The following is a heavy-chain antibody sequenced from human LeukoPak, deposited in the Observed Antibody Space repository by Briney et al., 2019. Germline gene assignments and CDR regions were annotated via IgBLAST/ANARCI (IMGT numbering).Heavy chain of an antibody. CDR2: IYSGGST. CDR1: GFTVSSNY. V-gene: IGHV3-66*01. Sequence: LGGSLRLSCAASGFTVSSNYMSWVRQAPGKGLEWVSVIYSGGSTYYADSVKGRFTISRDNSKNTLYLQMNSLRAEDTAVYYCARGAVFDAFDIWGQGTMVTVSS. CDR3: ARGAVFDAFDI. D-gene: IGHD3-16*01. J-gene: IGHJ3*02.